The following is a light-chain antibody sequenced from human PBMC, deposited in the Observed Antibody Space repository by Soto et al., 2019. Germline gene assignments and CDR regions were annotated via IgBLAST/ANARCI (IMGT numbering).Light chain of an antibody. CDR1: QSISSW. CDR3: QQYNSYWT. J-gene: IGKJ1*01. Sequence: DIQMTQSPSTLSASVGDRVTITCRASQSISSWLAWYQQKPGKAPKLLFYKASSLESGVPSRFSGSGSGTEFTHTISIMQPDDFATYYCQQYNSYWTFGQGTKVEIK. V-gene: IGKV1-5*03. CDR2: KAS.